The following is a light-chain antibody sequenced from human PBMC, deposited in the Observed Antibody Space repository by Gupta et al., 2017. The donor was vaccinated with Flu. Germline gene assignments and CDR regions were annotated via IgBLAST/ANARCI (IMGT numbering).Light chain of an antibody. CDR2: RTN. Sequence: ATLICIGDSNNVGRKGEVWEQHHQGHPPKVLYVRTNFRPSGISERFSASRSGNTASLTITGLQAEDEADYYCSAWDSGLSAWVFGGGTKLTVL. CDR1: SNNVGRKG. V-gene: IGLV10-54*04. J-gene: IGLJ3*02. CDR3: SAWDSGLSAWV.